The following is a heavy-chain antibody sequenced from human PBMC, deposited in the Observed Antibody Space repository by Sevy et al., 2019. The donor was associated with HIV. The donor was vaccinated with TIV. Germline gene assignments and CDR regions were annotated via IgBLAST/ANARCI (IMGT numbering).Heavy chain of an antibody. CDR2: INPNSGGT. CDR3: ARALRLRGYGYGSFDY. V-gene: IGHV1-2*02. D-gene: IGHD5-18*01. J-gene: IGHJ4*02. Sequence: ASVKVSCKASGYTFTGQYIHWVRQAPGQGLEWMGWINPNSGGTNYRQDFQGRVTLTRYTSITPAYMELSGLKSDDTAIYYCARALRLRGYGYGSFDYWGQGTLVTVSS. CDR1: GYTFTGQY.